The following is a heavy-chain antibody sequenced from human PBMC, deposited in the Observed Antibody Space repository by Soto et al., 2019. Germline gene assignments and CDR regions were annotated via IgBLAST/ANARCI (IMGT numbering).Heavy chain of an antibody. J-gene: IGHJ6*02. Sequence: QVQLVQSGAEVKKPGSSVKVSCKASGGTFSSYTISWVRQAPGQGLEWMGRIIPILGIANYAQKFKGRVTITADKSTSTAYMELSSLRSEDTAVYYCARLRDSDGMDVWGQGTTVTVSS. CDR3: ARLRDSDGMDV. D-gene: IGHD1-26*01. V-gene: IGHV1-69*02. CDR1: GGTFSSYT. CDR2: IIPILGIA.